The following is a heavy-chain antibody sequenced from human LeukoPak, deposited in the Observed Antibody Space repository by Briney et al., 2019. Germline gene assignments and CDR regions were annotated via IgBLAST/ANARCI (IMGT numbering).Heavy chain of an antibody. CDR2: IYGGGGST. J-gene: IGHJ3*02. V-gene: IGHV3-66*01. CDR3: ARSVLGYTYGEVAFDI. CDR1: GFTFSDFW. Sequence: PGGSLRLSCAASGFTFSDFWMTWVRQAPGKGLEWVSAIYGGGGSTYYADSVKGRFTISRDNSENTVFLQMNSLRADDTAVYYCARSVLGYTYGEVAFDIWGQGTMVTVSS. D-gene: IGHD5-18*01.